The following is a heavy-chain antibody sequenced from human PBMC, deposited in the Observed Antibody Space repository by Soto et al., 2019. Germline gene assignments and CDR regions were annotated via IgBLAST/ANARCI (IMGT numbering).Heavy chain of an antibody. CDR1: GGSISSNHYY. D-gene: IGHD6-19*01. CDR3: ARHVPYSSPWSLPWLDP. V-gene: IGHV4-39*01. J-gene: IGHJ5*02. CDR2: ITHDGTT. Sequence: SETLSLTCSVSGGSISSNHYYWGWIRQPPGKGLEWIGSITHDGTTYHNSSLKSRATTSVDTSKSQFSLKLTSVNAADTAIYYCARHVPYSSPWSLPWLDPWGQGTRVTVSS.